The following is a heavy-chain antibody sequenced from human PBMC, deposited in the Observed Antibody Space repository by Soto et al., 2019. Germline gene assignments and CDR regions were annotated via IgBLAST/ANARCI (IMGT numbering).Heavy chain of an antibody. Sequence: PGGSLRLSCASSGFTFSSYWMSWVRQAPGKGLEWVANIQEDGNEKYYVDSVKGRFTISRDNAKNSLYLQMNSLRAEDTAVYYCARRAYCGSGACPLFEYWGQGTPVTVSS. D-gene: IGHD2-21*01. J-gene: IGHJ4*02. CDR3: ARRAYCGSGACPLFEY. CDR1: GFTFSSYW. CDR2: IQEDGNEK. V-gene: IGHV3-7*01.